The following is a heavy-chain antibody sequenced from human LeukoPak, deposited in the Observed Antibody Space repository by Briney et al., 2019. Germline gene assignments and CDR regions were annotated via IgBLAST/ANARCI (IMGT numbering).Heavy chain of an antibody. V-gene: IGHV1-69*04. CDR3: ARAGYSSSWDTYYFDY. Sequence: SVKVSCKASGGTFSSYAISWVRQAPGQGLEWMGRIIPILGIANYAQKFQGRVTITADKSTSTAYMELSSLRSEDTAVYYCARAGYSSSWDTYYFDYWAREPWSPSPQ. J-gene: IGHJ4*02. CDR1: GGTFSSYA. D-gene: IGHD6-13*01. CDR2: IIPILGIA.